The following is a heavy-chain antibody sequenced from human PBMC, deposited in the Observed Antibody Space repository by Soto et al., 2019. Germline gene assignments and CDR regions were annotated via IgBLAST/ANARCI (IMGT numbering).Heavy chain of an antibody. CDR2: IHYSGRS. J-gene: IGHJ4*02. Sequence: QLQLRESGPGLVKPSETLSLTCSVSGVSGSTSGYSWGWIRQPPGKGLEWIGRIHYSGRSSYSPPLGSRVTIPEDPSEIQFSRGLSSGTAADTAVYYCARRLSFGVAGAGTLFEFWGQGILVTVSS. CDR3: ARRLSFGVAGAGTLFEF. D-gene: IGHD6-13*01. CDR1: GVSGSTSGYS. V-gene: IGHV4-39*01.